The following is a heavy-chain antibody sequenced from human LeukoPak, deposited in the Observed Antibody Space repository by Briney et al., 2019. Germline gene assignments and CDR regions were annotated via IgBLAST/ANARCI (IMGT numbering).Heavy chain of an antibody. J-gene: IGHJ4*02. V-gene: IGHV4-38-2*01. D-gene: IGHD3-3*01. CDR2: IYHSGST. CDR3: ARQGGTIFGVVIRDFDY. Sequence: SETLCLTCAVSGYSISSGYYWGWIRQPPGKGLEWIGSIYHSGSTYYNPSLKSRVTISVDTSKNQFSLKLSSVTAADTAVYYCARQGGTIFGVVIRDFDYWGQGTLVTVSS. CDR1: GYSISSGYY.